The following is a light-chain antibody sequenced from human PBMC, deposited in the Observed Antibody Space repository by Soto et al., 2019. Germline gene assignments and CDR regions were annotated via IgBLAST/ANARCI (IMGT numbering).Light chain of an antibody. J-gene: IGLJ2*01. V-gene: IGLV1-40*01. CDR2: GNS. CDR3: QSYDSSPVV. CDR1: SSNIGAGYD. Sequence: QSVLTQPPSVSGAPGQRVTISCTGSSSNIGAGYDVHWYQQLPGTAPKLLIYGNSNRPSGVPDRFSGSKSGTSASLAITGLQAEDEADYYCQSYDSSPVVFGGGTKRTVL.